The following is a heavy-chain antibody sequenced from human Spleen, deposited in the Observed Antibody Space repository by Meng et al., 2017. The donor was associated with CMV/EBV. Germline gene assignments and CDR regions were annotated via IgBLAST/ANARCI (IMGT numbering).Heavy chain of an antibody. CDR3: ARGARSGYYRYDY. CDR2: INHSGST. D-gene: IGHD3-22*01. V-gene: IGHV4-34*01. J-gene: IGHJ4*02. Sequence: GSLRLTCAVYGGSFSGYYWSWSRQPQGKGLEWIGEINHSGSTNYNPSLKSRVTRSVDTSKNQFSLKLSSVTAADTAVYYCARGARSGYYRYDYWGQGTLVTVSS. CDR1: GGSFSGYY.